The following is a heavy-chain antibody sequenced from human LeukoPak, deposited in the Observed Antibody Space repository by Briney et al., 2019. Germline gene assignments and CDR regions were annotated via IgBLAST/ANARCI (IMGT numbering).Heavy chain of an antibody. CDR3: ARAAKLKIDY. CDR2: IYYSGST. V-gene: IGHV4-59*12. J-gene: IGHJ4*02. D-gene: IGHD1-1*01. CDR1: GGSISSYY. Sequence: PSETLSLTCTVSGGSISSYYWSWIRQPPGKGLEWIGYIYYSGSTNYNPSLKSRVTISVDTSKNQFSLKLSSVTAADTAVYYCARAAKLKIDYWGQGTLVAVSS.